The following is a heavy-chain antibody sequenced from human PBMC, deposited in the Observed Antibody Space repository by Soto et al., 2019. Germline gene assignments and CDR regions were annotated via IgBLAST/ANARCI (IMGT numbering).Heavy chain of an antibody. CDR3: AKEGVRIYKSAFDI. CDR1: GFTFDDYA. D-gene: IGHD3-10*01. J-gene: IGHJ3*02. Sequence: GGSLRLSCAASGFTFDDYAMHWVRQAPGKGLEWVSGISWNSGSIGYADSVKGRFTISRDNAKNSLYLQMNSLRAEDTALYYCAKEGVRIYKSAFDIWGQGTMVTVSS. CDR2: ISWNSGSI. V-gene: IGHV3-9*01.